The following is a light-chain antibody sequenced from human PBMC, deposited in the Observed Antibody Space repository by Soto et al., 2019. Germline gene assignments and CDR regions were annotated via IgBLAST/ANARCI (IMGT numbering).Light chain of an antibody. CDR2: QDS. Sequence: SYELTQPPSVSVSPGQTASITCSGDKLGDKYACWYQQKPGQSPVLVIYQDSKRPSGIPERLSGSNSGNTATLTISGTQAMDEADYYCQAWESSTGVFGTGTKLTVL. J-gene: IGLJ1*01. CDR1: KLGDKY. CDR3: QAWESSTGV. V-gene: IGLV3-1*01.